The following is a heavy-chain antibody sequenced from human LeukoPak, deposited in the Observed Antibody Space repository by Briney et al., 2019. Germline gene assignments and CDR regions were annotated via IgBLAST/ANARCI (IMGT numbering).Heavy chain of an antibody. V-gene: IGHV4-39*01. CDR3: ARGVGNENY. Sequence: SETLSLTCTVSGGSIRSSYYYWGWIRQPPGKGLEWIGSIYDSGSTYYNPSLKSRVTISVDTSKNQFSLKLNSVTAADTAVYYCARGVGNENYWGQGTLVTVSS. D-gene: IGHD1-1*01. CDR1: GGSIRSSYYY. J-gene: IGHJ4*02. CDR2: IYDSGST.